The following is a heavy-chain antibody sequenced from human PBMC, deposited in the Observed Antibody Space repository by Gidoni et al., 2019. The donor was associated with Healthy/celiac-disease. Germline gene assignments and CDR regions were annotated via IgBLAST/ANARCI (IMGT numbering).Heavy chain of an antibody. Sequence: QVQLVESGGGVVQPGRSLRLSCDASGFTFSTYGMHWVRQATGKGLEWVALISYDGSNKFYADSVKGRFTISRDNSKNTLYLQMNSLRAEDTAVYYCAKVSYYDILTGYSSNGFDYWGQGTLVTVSS. CDR3: AKVSYYDILTGYSSNGFDY. CDR2: ISYDGSNK. J-gene: IGHJ4*02. V-gene: IGHV3-30*18. CDR1: GFTFSTYG. D-gene: IGHD3-9*01.